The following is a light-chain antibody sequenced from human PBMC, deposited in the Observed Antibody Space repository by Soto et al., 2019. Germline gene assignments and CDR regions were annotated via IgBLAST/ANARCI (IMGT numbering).Light chain of an antibody. Sequence: QSALTQPASVSGSPGQSITIPCTGTSSDVGGHNFVSWYQHHPGKAHKLMIYDVTNRPSGVSERFSGSKSGNTASLTISGLQAEDEADYFCSSYTSITTFYVFGTGTKLTVL. J-gene: IGLJ1*01. V-gene: IGLV2-14*03. CDR2: DVT. CDR1: SSDVGGHNF. CDR3: SSYTSITTFYV.